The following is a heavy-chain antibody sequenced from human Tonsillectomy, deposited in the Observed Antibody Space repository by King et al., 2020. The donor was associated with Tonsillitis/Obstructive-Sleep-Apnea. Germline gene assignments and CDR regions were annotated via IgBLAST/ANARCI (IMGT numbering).Heavy chain of an antibody. Sequence: LQLQESGPGLVKPSQTLSLTCTVSGGSISSGGYYWNWIRQHPGKGLEWIGYIYYSGITYYNPSLKSRVTISLVTSKNQFSLKLSSVTAADTAVYYCASDPEGQLSFDYWGQGTLVTVSS. V-gene: IGHV4-31*03. D-gene: IGHD1-1*01. CDR2: IYYSGIT. CDR1: GGSISSGGYY. J-gene: IGHJ4*02. CDR3: ASDPEGQLSFDY.